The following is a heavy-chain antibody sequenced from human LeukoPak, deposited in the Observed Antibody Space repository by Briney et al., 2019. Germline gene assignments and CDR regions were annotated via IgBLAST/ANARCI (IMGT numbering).Heavy chain of an antibody. V-gene: IGHV1-18*04. J-gene: IGHJ4*02. Sequence: ASVKVSCKASGYTFTGYYMHWVRQAPGQGLEWMGWISAYNGNTSYAQKLQGRVTMTTDTSTSTAYMELRSLRSDDTAVYYCARASFDYWGQGTLVTVSS. CDR2: ISAYNGNT. CDR1: GYTFTGYY. CDR3: ARASFDY.